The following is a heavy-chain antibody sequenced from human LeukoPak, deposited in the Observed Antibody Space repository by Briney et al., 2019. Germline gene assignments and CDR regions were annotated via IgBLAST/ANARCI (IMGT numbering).Heavy chain of an antibody. J-gene: IGHJ6*02. CDR1: GGSISGYY. V-gene: IGHV4-59*01. CDR3: ARGWDTGYGCYGMDV. Sequence: SETLSLTCTVSGGSISGYYLSWIRQSPGKGLEWIGYIYDSGSTNYNPSLRSRVVMSVDTSKTQVSLKVRSVTAADTAVYYCARGWDTGYGCYGMDVWGQGTTVTVSS. D-gene: IGHD5-18*01. CDR2: IYDSGST.